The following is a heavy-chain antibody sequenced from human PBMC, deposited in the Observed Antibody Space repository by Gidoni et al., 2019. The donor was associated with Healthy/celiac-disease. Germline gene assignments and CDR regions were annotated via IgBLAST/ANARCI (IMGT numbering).Heavy chain of an antibody. V-gene: IGHV4-4*07. Sequence: GQLQESGPGLGKAWGTLSLPRTGSGSPISSYYWSWIRPPAGKGLEWIGRINNSGSNNYYPSLKRRVTMSVDTTTNQFSLKLSSVTAADTAVDYCAGDTVTGNTLSYWFDPWGQGTLVTVSS. D-gene: IGHD4-4*01. CDR2: INNSGSN. J-gene: IGHJ5*02. CDR1: GSPISSYY. CDR3: AGDTVTGNTLSYWFDP.